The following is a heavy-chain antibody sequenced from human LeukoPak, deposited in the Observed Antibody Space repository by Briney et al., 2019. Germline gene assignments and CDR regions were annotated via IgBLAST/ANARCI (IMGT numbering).Heavy chain of an antibody. V-gene: IGHV1-2*02. Sequence: GASVKVSCKASGHTFTGYYMHWVRQAPGQGLEWMGWINPNSGGTNYAQKFQGRVTMTRDTSISTAYMELSRLRSDDTAVYYCARVGGYCSGGSCYPPYYYYYYMDVWGKGTTVTVSS. CDR3: ARVGGYCSGGSCYPPYYYYYYMDV. J-gene: IGHJ6*03. CDR1: GHTFTGYY. D-gene: IGHD2-15*01. CDR2: INPNSGGT.